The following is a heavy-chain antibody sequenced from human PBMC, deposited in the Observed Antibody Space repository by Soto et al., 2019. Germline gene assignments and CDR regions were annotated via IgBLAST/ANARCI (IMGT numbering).Heavy chain of an antibody. CDR1: GGSISSSSYY. CDR2: IYYSGST. CDR3: ARHFFGVVRGVMGNWFDP. V-gene: IGHV4-39*01. J-gene: IGHJ5*02. D-gene: IGHD3-10*01. Sequence: PSETLSLTCTVSGGSISSSSYYWGWIRQPPGKGLEWIGSIYYSGSTYYNPSLKSRVTISVDTSKNQFSLKLSSVTAADTAVYYCARHFFGVVRGVMGNWFDPWGQGTLVTVSS.